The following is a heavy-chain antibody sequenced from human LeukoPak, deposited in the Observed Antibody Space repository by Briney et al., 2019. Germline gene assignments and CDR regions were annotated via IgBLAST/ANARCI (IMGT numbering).Heavy chain of an antibody. V-gene: IGHV1-2*02. D-gene: IGHD3-10*01. CDR2: INPNSGGT. J-gene: IGHJ5*02. CDR1: GYTFTGYY. CDR3: AREGVWYYGSGSYSWFDP. Sequence: ASVKVSCKASGYTFTGYYMHWVRQAPGQGLEWMGWINPNSGGTNYAQKFQGRVTMTRDTSISTAYMELSRLRSDDTAVYYCAREGVWYYGSGSYSWFDPWGRGTLVTVSS.